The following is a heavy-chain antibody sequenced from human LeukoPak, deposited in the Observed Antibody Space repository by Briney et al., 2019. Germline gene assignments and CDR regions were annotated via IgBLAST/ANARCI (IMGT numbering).Heavy chain of an antibody. J-gene: IGHJ4*02. CDR2: INPNSGGT. V-gene: IGHV1-2*02. CDR1: GYTFTGYY. Sequence: GASVKVSCKASGYTFTGYYMHWVRQAPGQGLEWMGWINPNSGGTNYAQKFQGRVTMTRDTSISTAYMELSRLRSDDTAVYYCASTPPTGYYRSGQIDCWGQGTLVTVSS. D-gene: IGHD3-9*01. CDR3: ASTPPTGYYRSGQIDC.